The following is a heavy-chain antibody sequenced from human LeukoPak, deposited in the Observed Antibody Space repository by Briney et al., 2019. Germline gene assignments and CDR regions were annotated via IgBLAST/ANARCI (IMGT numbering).Heavy chain of an antibody. CDR2: INSDGSST. J-gene: IGHJ4*02. V-gene: IGHV3-74*01. D-gene: IGHD6-13*01. Sequence: GGSLRLSCAASGFIFSSYWMHWDRQAPGKGLVWVSRINSDGSSTSYADSVKGRFTISRDNAKSSLSLQMNSLRAEDTAVYYCARALRPANSWPYFDCWGQGTLVTVSS. CDR1: GFIFSSYW. CDR3: ARALRPANSWPYFDC.